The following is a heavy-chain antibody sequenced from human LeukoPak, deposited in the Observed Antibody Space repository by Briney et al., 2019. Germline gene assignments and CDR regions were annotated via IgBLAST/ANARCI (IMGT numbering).Heavy chain of an antibody. CDR3: SRGGSYYRAMM. J-gene: IGHJ3*01. Sequence: SETLSLTCTVSGGSVSGGSYYWSWIRQPPGKGLEWIGYIYYSGATSYNPSLKSRVTISIDTSKNQFSLNLGSVTAADTAMYYCSRGGSYYRAMMWGQGTMVAVSS. V-gene: IGHV4-61*01. D-gene: IGHD3-10*01. CDR1: GGSVSGGSYY. CDR2: IYYSGAT.